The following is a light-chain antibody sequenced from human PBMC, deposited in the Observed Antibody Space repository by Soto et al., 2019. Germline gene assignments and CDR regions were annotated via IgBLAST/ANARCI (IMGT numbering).Light chain of an antibody. CDR3: QQSYSSPPT. Sequence: DIQMTQCPYSLSASVEYRFIMPCQASQQLXNHLSWSQQKPGKAPKFLXFAASSLQRGGPSRCSGSRSAPDFTLTISSLQPEDFANYYFQQSYSSPPTVGQGTKVDIK. J-gene: IGKJ1*01. V-gene: IGKV1-39*01. CDR2: AAS. CDR1: QQLXNH.